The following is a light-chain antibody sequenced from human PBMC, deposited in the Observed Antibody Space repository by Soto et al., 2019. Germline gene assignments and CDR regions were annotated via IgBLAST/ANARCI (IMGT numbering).Light chain of an antibody. CDR3: QQRSNWPT. Sequence: EIVLTQSPATLSLSPGERATLSCRASQNVSSYLAWYQQEPGQAPRLLLFDASNRATGIPARFSGSGSGTDFTLTISSLEPEDFAVYYCQQRSNWPTFGPGTKLDI. J-gene: IGKJ3*01. V-gene: IGKV3-11*01. CDR2: DAS. CDR1: QNVSSY.